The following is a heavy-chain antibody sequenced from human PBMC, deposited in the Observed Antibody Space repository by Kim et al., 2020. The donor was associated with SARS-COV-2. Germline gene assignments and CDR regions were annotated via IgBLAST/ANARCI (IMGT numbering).Heavy chain of an antibody. J-gene: IGHJ3*02. D-gene: IGHD4-17*01. Sequence: GGSLRLSCAASGFTFSNAWMSWVRQAPGKGLEWVGRIKSKTDGGTTDYAAPVKGRFTISRDDSKNTLYLQMNSLKTEDTAVYYCTTDKVTDYGDYVDAFDIWGQGTMVTVSS. V-gene: IGHV3-15*01. CDR3: TTDKVTDYGDYVDAFDI. CDR1: GFTFSNAW. CDR2: IKSKTDGGTT.